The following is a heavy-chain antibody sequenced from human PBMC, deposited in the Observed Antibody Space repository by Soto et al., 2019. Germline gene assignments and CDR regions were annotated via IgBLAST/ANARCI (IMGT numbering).Heavy chain of an antibody. Sequence: ASVKVSCKASGYTFTGYYMHWVRQAPGQGLEWMGWINPNSGGTNYAQKFQGRVTMTRDTSISTAYMELSRLRSDDTAVYYCALYYDSWSGHIPYFDYWGQGTLVTVSS. J-gene: IGHJ4*02. CDR2: INPNSGGT. V-gene: IGHV1-2*02. CDR1: GYTFTGYY. D-gene: IGHD3-3*01. CDR3: ALYYDSWSGHIPYFDY.